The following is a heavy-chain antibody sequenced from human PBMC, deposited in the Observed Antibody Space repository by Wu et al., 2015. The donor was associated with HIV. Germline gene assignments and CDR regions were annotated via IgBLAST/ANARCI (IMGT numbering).Heavy chain of an antibody. D-gene: IGHD3-3*01. CDR3: ARGQLWAILEWLDY. CDR1: GYTFTSYA. CDR2: ISAYNGDT. Sequence: QVQLVQSGAGGEEPGASVKVSCKASGYTFTSYAITWVRQAPGQGLEWMGWISAYNGDTNYAQNLQGRVTMTTDTSTSTAYMELRSLRSDDTAVYYCARGQLWAILEWLDYWGQGTPVTVSS. J-gene: IGHJ4*02. V-gene: IGHV1-18*01.